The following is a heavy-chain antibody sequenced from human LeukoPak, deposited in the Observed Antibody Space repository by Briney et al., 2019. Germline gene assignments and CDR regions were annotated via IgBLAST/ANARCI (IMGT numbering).Heavy chain of an antibody. CDR1: GWSFSNYF. V-gene: IGHV4-34*01. CDR3: VYSSGWFDY. J-gene: IGHJ4*02. D-gene: IGHD6-19*01. CDR2: INHSGST. Sequence: SETLSLTCAVYGWSFSNYFWSWIRQPPGKGLEWIGEINHSGSTNYNPSLKSRVTTSVDTSKHQFSLKLTSVTAMDTAVYYCVYSSGWFDYWGQGTLVTVSS.